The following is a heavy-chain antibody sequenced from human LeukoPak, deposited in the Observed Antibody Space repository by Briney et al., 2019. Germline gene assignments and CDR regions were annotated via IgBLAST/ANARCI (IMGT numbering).Heavy chain of an antibody. CDR1: GGSISSYY. Sequence: SETLSLTCTVSGGSISSYYWSWIRQPPGKGLEWIGYIYYSGSTNYNPSLKSRVTISLDTSKNQFSLKLSSVTAADTAVYYCARDRKYSSSWYGSSYWFDPWGQGTLVTVSS. CDR3: ARDRKYSSSWYGSSYWFDP. CDR2: IYYSGST. V-gene: IGHV4-59*01. D-gene: IGHD6-13*01. J-gene: IGHJ5*02.